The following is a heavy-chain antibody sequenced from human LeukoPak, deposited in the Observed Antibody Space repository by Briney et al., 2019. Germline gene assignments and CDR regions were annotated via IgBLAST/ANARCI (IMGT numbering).Heavy chain of an antibody. CDR1: GFTFSSYA. J-gene: IGHJ4*02. V-gene: IGHV3-23*01. CDR3: AKFAGIAADVITGLLDY. CDR2: ISGSGGST. Sequence: PGGSLRLSCAASGFTFSSYAMSWVRQAPGKGLEWVSAISGSGGSTYYADSVKGRFTISRDNSKNTLYLQMNSLRAEDTAVYYCAKFAGIAADVITGLLDYWGQGTLVTVSS. D-gene: IGHD6-13*01.